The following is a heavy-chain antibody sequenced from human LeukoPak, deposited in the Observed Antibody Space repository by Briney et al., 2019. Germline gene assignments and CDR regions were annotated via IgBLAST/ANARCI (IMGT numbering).Heavy chain of an antibody. CDR1: GGSISSSDYY. CDR3: ARRGSGWTGCFDP. Sequence: SETLSLTCTVSGGSISSSDYYWGWIRQPPGQGLEWIGNIYYSGSTYYNPSLKSRVTISVDTSKNQFSLKLSSVSAADTAVYFCARRGSGWTGCFDPWGQGTLVTVSS. D-gene: IGHD6-19*01. CDR2: IYYSGST. J-gene: IGHJ5*02. V-gene: IGHV4-39*01.